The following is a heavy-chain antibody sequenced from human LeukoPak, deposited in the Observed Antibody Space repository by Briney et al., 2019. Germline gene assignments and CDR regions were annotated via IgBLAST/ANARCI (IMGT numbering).Heavy chain of an antibody. J-gene: IGHJ4*02. D-gene: IGHD3-3*01. Sequence: PGGSLRLSCAASGFTFDDYAMHWVRQAPGKGLEWVSLISGDGGSTYYADSVKGRFTISRDNSKNSLYLQMNSLRTEDTALYYCAKDIGYDFWSGYGHSRHYWGQGTLVTVSS. CDR2: ISGDGGST. CDR1: GFTFDDYA. CDR3: AKDIGYDFWSGYGHSRHY. V-gene: IGHV3-43*02.